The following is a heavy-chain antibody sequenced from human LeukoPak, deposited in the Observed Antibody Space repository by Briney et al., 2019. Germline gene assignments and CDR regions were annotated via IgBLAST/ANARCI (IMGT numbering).Heavy chain of an antibody. V-gene: IGHV1-2*02. CDR3: ARDLFMVVPAAIYDWFDP. D-gene: IGHD2-2*02. CDR2: INPKSGGT. Sequence: GASVKVSFTASGYTFTVYYMHWVRQAPGQGLEWMGWINPKSGGTNYTQKFQGRVTMTRDTSISTAYMELSRLRSDDTAVYYCARDLFMVVPAAIYDWFDPWGQGTLVTVSS. J-gene: IGHJ5*02. CDR1: GYTFTVYY.